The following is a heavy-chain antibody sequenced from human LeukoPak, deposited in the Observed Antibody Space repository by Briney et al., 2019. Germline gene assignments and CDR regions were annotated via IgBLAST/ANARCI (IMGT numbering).Heavy chain of an antibody. CDR2: ISGSGGST. CDR3: AKDDEDSSSSDY. D-gene: IGHD2-2*01. V-gene: IGHV3-23*01. J-gene: IGHJ4*02. Sequence: GGSLRLSRAASGFTFSSYAMSWVRQAPGKGLEWVSAISGSGGSTYYADSVKGRFTISRDNSKNTLYLQMNSLRAEDTAVYYCAKDDEDSSSSDYWGQGTLVTVSS. CDR1: GFTFSSYA.